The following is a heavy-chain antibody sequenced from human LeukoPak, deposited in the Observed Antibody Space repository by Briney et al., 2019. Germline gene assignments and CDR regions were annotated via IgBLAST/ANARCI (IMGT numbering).Heavy chain of an antibody. CDR3: ANFRQMRIP. J-gene: IGHJ5*02. V-gene: IGHV3-23*01. Sequence: GGSLRLSCAASGFTFSSYAMSWVRQAPGKGLEWVSTISGSADNTYYADSVKGRFTISRDNSKNTLYLQMNSLRAEDTAVYYCANFRQMRIPWGQGTLVTVSS. D-gene: IGHD2-15*01. CDR1: GFTFSSYA. CDR2: ISGSADNT.